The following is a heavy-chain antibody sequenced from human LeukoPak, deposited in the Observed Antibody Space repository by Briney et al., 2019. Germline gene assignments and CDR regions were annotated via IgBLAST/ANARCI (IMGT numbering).Heavy chain of an antibody. CDR3: ARGDSSGYYDGEDAFDI. CDR2: INPSGGST. V-gene: IGHV1-46*01. J-gene: IGHJ3*02. Sequence: GASVKVSCKASGYTFTSYYMHWVRQAPGQGLEWMGIINPSGGSTSYAQKFQGRVTMTRDTSTSTVYMELSSLRSEDTAAYYCARGDSSGYYDGEDAFDIWGQGTMVTVSS. CDR1: GYTFTSYY. D-gene: IGHD3-22*01.